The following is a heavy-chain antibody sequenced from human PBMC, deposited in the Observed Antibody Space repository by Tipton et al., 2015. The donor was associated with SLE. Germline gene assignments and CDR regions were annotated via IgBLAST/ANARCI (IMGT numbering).Heavy chain of an antibody. V-gene: IGHV3-66*02. CDR1: GFTVSSNY. CDR3: ARGEQWLTYYFDY. D-gene: IGHD6-19*01. Sequence: SLRLSCAASGFTVSSNYMGWVRQAPGKGLEWVSVIYSGGSTYYADSVKGRFTISRDNSKNTLYLQMNSLRAEDTAVYYCARGEQWLTYYFDYWGQGTLVTVSS. CDR2: IYSGGST. J-gene: IGHJ4*02.